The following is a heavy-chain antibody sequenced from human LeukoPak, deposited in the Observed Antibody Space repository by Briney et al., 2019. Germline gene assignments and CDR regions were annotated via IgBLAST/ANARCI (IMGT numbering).Heavy chain of an antibody. CDR1: GYSFTSYW. J-gene: IGHJ3*02. Sequence: GESLKISCKGSGYSFTSYWIGWVRQMPGKGLEWMGIIYPGDSDTRYSPSFQGQVTISADKSISTAYLQWSSLKASDTAMYYCARHHYGGNTEYQNAFDIWGQGTMVTVSS. V-gene: IGHV5-51*01. D-gene: IGHD4-23*01. CDR3: ARHHYGGNTEYQNAFDI. CDR2: IYPGDSDT.